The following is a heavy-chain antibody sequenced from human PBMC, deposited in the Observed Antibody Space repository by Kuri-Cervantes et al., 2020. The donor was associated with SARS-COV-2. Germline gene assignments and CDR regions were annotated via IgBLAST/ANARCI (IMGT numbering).Heavy chain of an antibody. V-gene: IGHV4-38-2*01. CDR2: IYHSGST. J-gene: IGHJ6*02. CDR1: GYSISSGYY. Sequence: SETLSLTCAVSGYSISSGYYWGWIRQPPGKGLEWIGSIYHSGSTYYNPSLKSRVTISVDTSKNQFSLKLSSVTAADTAVYYCARLNLYYYYYGMDAWGQGTTVTVSS. CDR3: ARLNLYYYYYGMDA.